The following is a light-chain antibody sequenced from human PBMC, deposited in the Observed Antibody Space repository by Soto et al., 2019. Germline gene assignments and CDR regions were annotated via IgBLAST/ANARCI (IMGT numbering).Light chain of an antibody. CDR3: QQYYSFPWT. CDR1: QGISSY. J-gene: IGKJ1*01. V-gene: IGKV1D-8*01. CDR2: AAS. Sequence: IWMTQLPPNHTAPTGDRVTICCRMSQGISSYFAWYQQKPGTAPELLIYAASTLQSGVPSRFSGSGSGTDFTLTISCLQSDDFATYYCQQYYSFPWTFGQGTKVDI.